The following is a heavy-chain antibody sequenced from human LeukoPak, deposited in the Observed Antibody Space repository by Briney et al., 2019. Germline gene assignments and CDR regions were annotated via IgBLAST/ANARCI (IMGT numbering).Heavy chain of an antibody. Sequence: GGSLRLSCAASGFTFSSYSMNWVRQAPGKGLEWVSSIIGGSIYIYYADSVKGRFTISRDNAKNSLYLQMNSLRAEDTAVYYCARDNGGYDYYYYCDMDVWGQGTTVTVSS. CDR2: IIGGSIYI. J-gene: IGHJ6*02. V-gene: IGHV3-21*01. D-gene: IGHD5-12*01. CDR3: ARDNGGYDYYYYCDMDV. CDR1: GFTFSSYS.